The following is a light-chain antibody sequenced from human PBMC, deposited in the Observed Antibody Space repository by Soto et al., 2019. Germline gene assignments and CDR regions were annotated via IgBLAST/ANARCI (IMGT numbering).Light chain of an antibody. J-gene: IGKJ1*01. CDR1: QSVSTN. V-gene: IGKV3-15*01. CDR2: GAS. Sequence: EIAMTQSPATLSVSPGERATLSCRASQSVSTNVAWYQQKPGQAPRLLIYGASTRATGIPARFSGSGSGTEFTLTISSLQPEDFAVYYCQHYNIWPPWTFGQGTNVEIK. CDR3: QHYNIWPPWT.